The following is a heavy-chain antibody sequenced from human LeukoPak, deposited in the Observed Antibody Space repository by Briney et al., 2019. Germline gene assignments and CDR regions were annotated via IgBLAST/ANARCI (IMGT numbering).Heavy chain of an antibody. V-gene: IGHV3-23*01. D-gene: IGHD3-3*01. J-gene: IGHJ4*02. Sequence: GGSLRLSCAASGFTFNNYAMSWVRQAPGKGLEWVSVISGSGGSTYYADSVKGRFTISRDNSKNTLYLQMNGLRAEDTAVYYCASSMGTTYYDFWSGYSYWGQGTLVTVSS. CDR2: ISGSGGST. CDR3: ASSMGTTYYDFWSGYSY. CDR1: GFTFNNYA.